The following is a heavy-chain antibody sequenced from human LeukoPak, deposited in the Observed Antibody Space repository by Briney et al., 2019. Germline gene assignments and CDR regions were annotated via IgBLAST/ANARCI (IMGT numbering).Heavy chain of an antibody. J-gene: IGHJ4*02. V-gene: IGHV4-4*02. Sequence: YPSETLSLTCTVSGGSVNSKNWWNWVRQPPEKGLEWIGDINHAGTTNYNPSLESRVTISIDKSKNRFSLRLTSVAAADTAVYYCATALGEGGNWGQGTLVTVSS. CDR1: GGSVNSKNW. D-gene: IGHD3-10*01. CDR3: ATALGEGGN. CDR2: INHAGTT.